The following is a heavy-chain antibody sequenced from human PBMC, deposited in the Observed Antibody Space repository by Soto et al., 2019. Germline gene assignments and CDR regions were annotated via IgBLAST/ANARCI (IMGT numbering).Heavy chain of an antibody. CDR1: GFTFRFYA. Sequence: EVQLLESGGGLVQPGGSLRLSCATSGFTFRFYAMIWVRQAPGKGLEWVSAIGSSGGTNTYYADSVKDRFTISRDNARNTLYLEMNSLRAEDTAVYYCAKYLADRSTSRGAYDIWGQGTMVTVSS. D-gene: IGHD1-26*01. CDR3: AKYLADRSTSRGAYDI. CDR2: IGSSGGTNT. J-gene: IGHJ3*02. V-gene: IGHV3-23*01.